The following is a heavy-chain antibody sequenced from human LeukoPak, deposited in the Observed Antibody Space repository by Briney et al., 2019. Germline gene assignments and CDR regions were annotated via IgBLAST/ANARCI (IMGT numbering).Heavy chain of an antibody. CDR3: ALQYYYDSSGYYTY. D-gene: IGHD3-22*01. Sequence: GASVKVSCKASGGTFSSYAISWVRQAPGQGLEWMGGIIPIFGTANYAQKFQGRVTITTDESTSTAYMELSSLSSEDTAVYYCALQYYYDSSGYYTYWGQGTLVTVSS. J-gene: IGHJ4*02. V-gene: IGHV1-69*05. CDR1: GGTFSSYA. CDR2: IIPIFGTA.